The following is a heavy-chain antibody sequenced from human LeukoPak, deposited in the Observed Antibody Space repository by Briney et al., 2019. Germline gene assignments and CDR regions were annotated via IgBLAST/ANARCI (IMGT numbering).Heavy chain of an antibody. CDR1: GGSISSGSYY. V-gene: IGHV4-61*02. Sequence: PSETLSLTCTVSGGSISSGSYYWSWIRQPAGKGLEWIGRIYTSGSTNYNPSLKSRVTISVGTSKNQFSLKLSSVTAADTAVYYCARGEYPKYYFDYWGQGTLVTVSS. CDR3: ARGEYPKYYFDY. CDR2: IYTSGST. J-gene: IGHJ4*02. D-gene: IGHD2-2*01.